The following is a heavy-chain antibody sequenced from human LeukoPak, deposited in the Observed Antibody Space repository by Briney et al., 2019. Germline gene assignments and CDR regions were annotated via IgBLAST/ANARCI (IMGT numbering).Heavy chain of an antibody. CDR2: INHSGST. Sequence: SETLSLTCAVYGGSFSGYYWSWIRQPPGKGLEWIGEINHSGSTNYNPSLKSRVTISVDTSKNQFSLKLSSVTAADTAVYYCARLGLRDSSGYRDAFDIWGQGTMVTVSS. CDR1: GGSFSGYY. V-gene: IGHV4-34*01. CDR3: ARLGLRDSSGYRDAFDI. J-gene: IGHJ3*02. D-gene: IGHD3-22*01.